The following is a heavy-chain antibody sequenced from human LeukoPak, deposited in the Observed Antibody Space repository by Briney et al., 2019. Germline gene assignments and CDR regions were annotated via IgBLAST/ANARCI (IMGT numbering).Heavy chain of an antibody. CDR1: GGSLSYYY. D-gene: IGHD2-21*02. CDR2: INRSGST. V-gene: IGHV4-34*01. CDR3: ARGGFYCGDDCYVDY. J-gene: IGHJ4*02. Sequence: SETLSLTCAVYGGSLSYYYWSWIRQPPEKGLEWIGEINRSGSTNYNPSLKSRVSISVDTSKNQFSLKLSSVTAADTAVYYCARGGFYCGDDCYVDYWGQGNLVTVSA.